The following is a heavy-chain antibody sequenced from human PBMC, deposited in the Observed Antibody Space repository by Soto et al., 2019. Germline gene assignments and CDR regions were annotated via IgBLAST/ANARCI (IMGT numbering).Heavy chain of an antibody. CDR3: ARSGLRILWFGEQGPEFFHY. CDR2: INHSGST. CDR1: GGSFSGYY. J-gene: IGHJ1*01. V-gene: IGHV4-34*01. Sequence: PSETLSLTCAVYGGSFSGYYWSWIRQPPGKGLEWVGEINHSGSTNYNPSLKSRVTISVDTSKNQFSLKLSPVTAADTAVYYCARSGLRILWFGEQGPEFFHYWGKGTLVTVSS. D-gene: IGHD3-10*01.